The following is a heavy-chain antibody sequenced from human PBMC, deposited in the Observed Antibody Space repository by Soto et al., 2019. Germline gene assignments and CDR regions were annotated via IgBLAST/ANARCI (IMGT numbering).Heavy chain of an antibody. Sequence: EVPLVESGGGLVQPGGSLRLSCAASGFTFSSYWMHWVRQAPGKGLVWVARANDYGRATEYADSVKGRFTISRDNAKNTLYLQMNSLRAEDTAVYFCVRDQTYIGNYFDSWGQGTLVTVSP. CDR1: GFTFSSYW. J-gene: IGHJ4*02. CDR2: ANDYGRAT. CDR3: VRDQTYIGNYFDS. V-gene: IGHV3-74*01. D-gene: IGHD1-26*01.